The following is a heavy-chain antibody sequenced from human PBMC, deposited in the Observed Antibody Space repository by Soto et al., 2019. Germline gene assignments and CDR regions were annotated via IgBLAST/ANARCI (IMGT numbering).Heavy chain of an antibody. V-gene: IGHV1-18*01. CDR3: ARVAVVVTYDAFDI. Sequence: ASVKVSCKASGYTFTSYGISWVRQAPGQGLEWMGWISAYNGNTNYARKLQGRVTMTTDTSTSTAYMELSSLRSDDTAVYYCARVAVVVTYDAFDIWGQGTMVTVSS. D-gene: IGHD3-22*01. CDR1: GYTFTSYG. J-gene: IGHJ3*02. CDR2: ISAYNGNT.